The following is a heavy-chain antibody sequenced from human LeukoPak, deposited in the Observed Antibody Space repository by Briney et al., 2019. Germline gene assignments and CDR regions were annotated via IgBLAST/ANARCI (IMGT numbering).Heavy chain of an antibody. Sequence: ASVKVSCKASGYRFASYNIQWVRQAPGQGLEWMGMVSGSGVNTKYAQKFRDRVTMTSDTSTSTVYMELSSLMSDDTAVYYCARDQHYATDYWGQGTLVTV. CDR3: ARDQHYATDY. CDR1: GYRFASYN. V-gene: IGHV1-46*03. CDR2: VSGSGVNT. J-gene: IGHJ4*02. D-gene: IGHD2-2*01.